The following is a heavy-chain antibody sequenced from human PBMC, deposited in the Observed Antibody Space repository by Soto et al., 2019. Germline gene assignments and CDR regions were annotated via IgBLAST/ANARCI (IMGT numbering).Heavy chain of an antibody. V-gene: IGHV4-4*02. Sequence: QVQLQESGPGLVKPSGTLSLTCAVSGGSISSSNWWSWVRQPPGKGLEWIGEIYHSGSTNYNPSLKRRVTVSVDNSKNQCSLKLSSVTAADTAVYYCASRTLIYYFGYWGQGTLVTVSS. CDR1: GGSISSSNW. CDR3: ASRTLIYYFGY. J-gene: IGHJ4*02. CDR2: IYHSGST. D-gene: IGHD1-1*01.